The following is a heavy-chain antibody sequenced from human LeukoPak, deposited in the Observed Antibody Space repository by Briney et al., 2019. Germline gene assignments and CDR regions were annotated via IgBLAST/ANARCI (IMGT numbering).Heavy chain of an antibody. CDR1: GFTFGDYA. D-gene: IGHD4-11*01. CDR3: TRVTDSQGFDP. V-gene: IGHV3-49*04. J-gene: IGHJ5*02. CDR2: IRSKAYGGTT. Sequence: GRSLRLSCTASGFTFGDYAMSWVRQAPGKGLEWVGFIRSKAYGGTTEYAASVKGRFTISRDDSKSIAYLQMNSLKTDDTAVYSCTRVTDSQGFDPWGQGTLVPVS.